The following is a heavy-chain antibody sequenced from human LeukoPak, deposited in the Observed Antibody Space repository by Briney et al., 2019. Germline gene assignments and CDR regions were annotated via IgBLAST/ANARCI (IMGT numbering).Heavy chain of an antibody. Sequence: SETLSLTCTVSGGSISSGGYYWSWIRQPPGKGLEWIGYIYHSGSTYYNPSLKSRVTISVDRSKNQFSLKLSSVTAADTAVYYCASARAGQLVFDYWGQGTLVTVSS. J-gene: IGHJ4*02. CDR1: GGSISSGGYY. CDR2: IYHSGST. CDR3: ASARAGQLVFDY. V-gene: IGHV4-30-2*01. D-gene: IGHD6-6*01.